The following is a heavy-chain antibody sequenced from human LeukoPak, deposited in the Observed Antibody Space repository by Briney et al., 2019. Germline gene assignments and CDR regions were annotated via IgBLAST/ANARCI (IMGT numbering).Heavy chain of an antibody. V-gene: IGHV3-53*01. Sequence: GGSLRLTCAASGFTVSSNYMSWVRQAPGKGPEWVAVIYSGGGTYYADAVKGRFIISRDKSKNTVYLQMNSLRAEDTAVYYCARANLLAPGYYFDYWGQGTLVTVSS. D-gene: IGHD2-8*02. CDR1: GFTVSSNY. CDR2: IYSGGGT. CDR3: ARANLLAPGYYFDY. J-gene: IGHJ4*02.